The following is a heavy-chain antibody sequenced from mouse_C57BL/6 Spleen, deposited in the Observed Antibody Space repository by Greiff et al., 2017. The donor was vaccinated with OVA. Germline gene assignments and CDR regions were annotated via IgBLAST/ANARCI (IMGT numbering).Heavy chain of an antibody. D-gene: IGHD1-1*01. V-gene: IGHV1-76*01. Sequence: QVQLQQSGAELVRPGASVKLSCKASGYTFTDYYINWVKQRPGQGLEWIARIYPGSGNTYYNEKFKGKATLTAEKSSSTAYMQLSSLTSEDSAVYFCAGDYYGFDYWGQGTTLTVSS. CDR1: GYTFTDYY. J-gene: IGHJ2*01. CDR2: IYPGSGNT. CDR3: AGDYYGFDY.